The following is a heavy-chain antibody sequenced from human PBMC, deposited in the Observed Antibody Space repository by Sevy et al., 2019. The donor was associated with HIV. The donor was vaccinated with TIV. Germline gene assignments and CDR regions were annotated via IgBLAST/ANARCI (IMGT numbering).Heavy chain of an antibody. V-gene: IGHV3-30*18. CDR2: ISYDGSNK. D-gene: IGHD3-16*01. J-gene: IGHJ4*02. CDR3: AKDWGSTPSELYFVY. Sequence: GGSLRLSCAASGFTFSSYGMHWVRQAPGKGLEWVAVISYDGSNKYYADSVKGRFTISRDNSKNTLYLQMNSLRAEDTAVYYCAKDWGSTPSELYFVYWGQGTLVTVSS. CDR1: GFTFSSYG.